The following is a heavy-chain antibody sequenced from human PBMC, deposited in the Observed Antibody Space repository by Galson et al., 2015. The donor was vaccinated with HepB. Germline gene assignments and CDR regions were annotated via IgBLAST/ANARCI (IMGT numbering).Heavy chain of an antibody. J-gene: IGHJ4*02. V-gene: IGHV3-23*01. CDR1: GFTFSHYA. CDR3: VRGISSDYFEY. Sequence: SLRLSCAASGFTFSHYAMSWVRQASGKGLEWVSGVSGNGGRSFYADSVKGRFTISRDNSKNTLYLQLNSLRAEDTAVHFCVRGISSDYFEYWGQGTLVTVSS. D-gene: IGHD6-19*01. CDR2: VSGNGGRS.